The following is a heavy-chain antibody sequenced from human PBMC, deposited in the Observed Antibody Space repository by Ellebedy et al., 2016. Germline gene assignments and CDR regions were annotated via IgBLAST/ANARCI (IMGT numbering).Heavy chain of an antibody. CDR2: IHYSGST. V-gene: IGHV4-39*01. Sequence: SETLSLTCTVSGGSSSRSSYYWGWIRQPPGKGLEWIGSIHYSGSTYYNPSLKSRVTISVDTSKNQFSLNLISVTAADTAVYYCARSGLGQDIGYDETPGWFDPWGQGTLVTVSS. CDR1: GGSSSRSSYY. CDR3: ARSGLGQDIGYDETPGWFDP. J-gene: IGHJ5*02. D-gene: IGHD5-12*01.